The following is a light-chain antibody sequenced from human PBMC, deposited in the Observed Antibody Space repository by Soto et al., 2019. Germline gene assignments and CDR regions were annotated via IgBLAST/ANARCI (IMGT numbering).Light chain of an antibody. V-gene: IGKV3-15*01. J-gene: IGKJ4*01. CDR1: QSVSSN. Sequence: DRVMTQSPATLSVSPGERVTLSCRASQSVSSNLAWYQQKPGQAPRLLIYGASTRAIGVPARFSGSGSGTEFTLTISSLQSEDSAVYYCQQYYNWLLTFGGGTKVEI. CDR2: GAS. CDR3: QQYYNWLLT.